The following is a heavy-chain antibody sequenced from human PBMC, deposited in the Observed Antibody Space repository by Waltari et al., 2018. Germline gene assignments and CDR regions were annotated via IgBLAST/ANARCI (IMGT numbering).Heavy chain of an antibody. CDR3: ARQTWIQLWLYAFDI. CDR1: GGSISSSSYY. D-gene: IGHD5-18*01. Sequence: QLQLQESGPGLVKPSETLSLTCTVSGGSISSSSYYWGWIRQPPGKGLEWIGSIYYSGSTYYHPSLKSRVTRSVDTSKNQFSLKLSSVTAADTAVYYCARQTWIQLWLYAFDIWGQGTMVTVSS. CDR2: IYYSGST. V-gene: IGHV4-39*01. J-gene: IGHJ3*02.